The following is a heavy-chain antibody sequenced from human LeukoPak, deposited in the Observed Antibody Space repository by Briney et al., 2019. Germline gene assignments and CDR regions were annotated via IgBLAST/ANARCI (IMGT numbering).Heavy chain of an antibody. J-gene: IGHJ4*02. D-gene: IGHD2-2*01. Sequence: SETLSLTCTVSGGSISSYYWSWIRQPPAKGLEWIGYIYYSGSTNYNPSLKSRVTMSVDTSKNQFSLKVNSVTVADTAVYYCARHHCSTTRCYRYYDYWGQGILVTVSS. CDR1: GGSISSYY. CDR3: ARHHCSTTRCYRYYDY. V-gene: IGHV4-59*08. CDR2: IYYSGST.